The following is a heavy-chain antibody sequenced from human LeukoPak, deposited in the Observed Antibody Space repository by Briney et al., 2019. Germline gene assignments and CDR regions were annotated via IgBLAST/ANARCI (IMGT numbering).Heavy chain of an antibody. CDR2: IKQDGSEK. D-gene: IGHD2-2*01. CDR3: AREEVVPAATPYYFDY. V-gene: IGHV3-7*01. Sequence: PGGSLRLSCAASGFTFSSYWVSWVRQAPGKGLEWVANIKQDGSEKYYVDSVKGRFTISRDNAKNSLYLQMNSLRAEDTAVYYCAREEVVPAATPYYFDYWGQGTLVTVSS. CDR1: GFTFSSYW. J-gene: IGHJ4*02.